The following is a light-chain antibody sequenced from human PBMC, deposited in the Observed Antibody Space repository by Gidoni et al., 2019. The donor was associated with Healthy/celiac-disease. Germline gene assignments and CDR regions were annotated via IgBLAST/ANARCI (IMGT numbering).Light chain of an antibody. CDR1: QDISNY. CDR2: DAS. J-gene: IGKJ5*01. Sequence: DIQMTQSPSSMSASVGDRVTITCQASQDISNYLNWYQQKPGKAPKRLIYDASNLETGVPSRFSGSGSGTDFTFTISSLQPEEIATYFGQQYDNLPLTFGQGTRLEIK. V-gene: IGKV1-33*01. CDR3: QQYDNLPLT.